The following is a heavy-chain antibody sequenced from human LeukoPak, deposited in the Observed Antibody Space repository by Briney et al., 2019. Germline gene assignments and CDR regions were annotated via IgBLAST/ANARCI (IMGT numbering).Heavy chain of an antibody. J-gene: IGHJ4*02. CDR3: ARESGSYFYFDH. CDR1: GFTFDSYS. Sequence: GGSLRLSRAASGFTFDSYSMNWVRQAPGKGLEWVSSITSSNNYIYYADSVKGRFTISRDNSKNTLYLQMNSLRAEDTAVYYCARESGSYFYFDHWGQGTLVTVSS. V-gene: IGHV3-21*01. D-gene: IGHD1-26*01. CDR2: ITSSNNYI.